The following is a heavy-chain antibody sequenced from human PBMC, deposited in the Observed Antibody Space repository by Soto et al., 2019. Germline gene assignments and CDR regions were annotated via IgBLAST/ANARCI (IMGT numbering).Heavy chain of an antibody. Sequence: SETLSLTCTVSGGSISSYYWSWIRQPPGKGLEWIGYIYYSGSTNYNPSLKSRVTISVDTSKNQFSLKLSSVAAADTAVYYCASGGSCYSRYCYFDYWGQGTLVTVSS. CDR2: IYYSGST. V-gene: IGHV4-59*01. CDR3: ASGGSCYSRYCYFDY. J-gene: IGHJ4*02. D-gene: IGHD2-15*01. CDR1: GGSISSYY.